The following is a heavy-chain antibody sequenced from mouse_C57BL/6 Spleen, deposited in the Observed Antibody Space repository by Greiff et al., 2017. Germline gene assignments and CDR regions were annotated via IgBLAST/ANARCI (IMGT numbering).Heavy chain of an antibody. CDR3: ARTYGSHHFDY. J-gene: IGHJ2*01. D-gene: IGHD1-1*01. Sequence: QVQLQPSGPELVKPGASVKISCKASGYAFSSSWMNWVKQRPGKGLEWIGRSYPGDGDTNYNGKFKGKATLTADKSSSTAYMQLSSLTSEDSAVYFCARTYGSHHFDYWGQGTTLTVSS. V-gene: IGHV1-82*01. CDR1: GYAFSSSW. CDR2: SYPGDGDT.